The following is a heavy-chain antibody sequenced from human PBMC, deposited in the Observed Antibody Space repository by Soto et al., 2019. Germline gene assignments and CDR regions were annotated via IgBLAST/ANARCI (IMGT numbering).Heavy chain of an antibody. CDR3: ARDLYYDFWSGYFVPYYYYYGMDV. V-gene: IGHV4-59*01. CDR2: IYYSGST. Sequence: SETLSLTCTVSGGSISSYYWSWIRQPPGKGLEWIGYIYYSGSTNYNPSLKSRVTISVDTSKNQFSLKLSSVTAADTAVYYCARDLYYDFWSGYFVPYYYYYGMDVWGQGTTVTVSS. J-gene: IGHJ6*02. D-gene: IGHD3-3*01. CDR1: GGSISSYY.